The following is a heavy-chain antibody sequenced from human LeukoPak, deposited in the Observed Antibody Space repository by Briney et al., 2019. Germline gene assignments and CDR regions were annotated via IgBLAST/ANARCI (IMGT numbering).Heavy chain of an antibody. D-gene: IGHD1-26*01. CDR2: INWNGAST. J-gene: IGHJ4*02. V-gene: IGHV3-20*01. CDR3: ARVSGGSYYGDFDY. CDR1: GFTFDDDG. Sequence: GGSLRLSCAASGFTFDDDGMSWVRQAPGKGLEWVSGINWNGASTGYGDSVKGRFTISRDNAKNSLYLQMNSLRADDTALYLCARVSGGSYYGDFDYWGQGTLVTVSS.